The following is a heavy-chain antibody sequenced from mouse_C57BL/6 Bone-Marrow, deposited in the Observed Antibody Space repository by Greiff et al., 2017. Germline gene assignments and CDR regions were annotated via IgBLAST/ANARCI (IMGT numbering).Heavy chain of an antibody. CDR3: ARGLFAF. J-gene: IGHJ3*01. Sequence: QVQLKESGPELVKPGASVKISCKASGYSFTSYYIHWVKQRPGQGLEWIGWIYPGSGNTKYNEKFKGKATLTADTSSSTAYMQLSSLTSEDSAVYYCARGLFAFWGQGTLVTVSA. CDR1: GYSFTSYY. CDR2: IYPGSGNT. V-gene: IGHV1-66*01. D-gene: IGHD3-1*01.